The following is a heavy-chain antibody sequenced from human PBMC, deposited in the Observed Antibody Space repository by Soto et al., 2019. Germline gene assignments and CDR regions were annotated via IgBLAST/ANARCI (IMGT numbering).Heavy chain of an antibody. D-gene: IGHD3-22*01. V-gene: IGHV4-34*01. Sequence: QVQLQQWGAGLLKPSETLFLTCAVYGGSFSGYYWSWIRQPPGKGLEWIGEINHSGSTNYNPSLKSRVTISVDTSKNQFSLKLSSVTAADTAVYYCARSYYDSSGYYYVGFDYWGQGTLVTVSS. CDR2: INHSGST. CDR1: GGSFSGYY. CDR3: ARSYYDSSGYYYVGFDY. J-gene: IGHJ4*02.